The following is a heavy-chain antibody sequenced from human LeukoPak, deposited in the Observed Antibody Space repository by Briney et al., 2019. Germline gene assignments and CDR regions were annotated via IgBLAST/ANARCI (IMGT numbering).Heavy chain of an antibody. CDR1: GFIFSSYE. D-gene: IGHD3-22*01. CDR3: ARYPYYYDSSGYYRFYYGMDV. Sequence: GGSLRLSCAASGFIFSSYEMNWVRQAPGKGLEWVSYISSSGSTIYYADSVKGRFTISRDNDENSLYLQMNRLRAEDTAVYYCARYPYYYDSSGYYRFYYGMDVWGQGTTVTVSS. V-gene: IGHV3-48*03. J-gene: IGHJ6*02. CDR2: ISSSGSTI.